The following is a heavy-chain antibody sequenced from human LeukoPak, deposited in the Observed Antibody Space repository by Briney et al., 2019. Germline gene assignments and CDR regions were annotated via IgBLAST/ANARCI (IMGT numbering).Heavy chain of an antibody. CDR2: INSSSSYI. CDR3: ARYPYSFALDV. Sequence: GGSLRLSCAASGFTFSSYSMNWVRQAPGKGLEWVSSINSSSSYIYYADSVKGRFTISRDNAKNTMYLQMNSLRTEDTAVYYCARYPYSFALDVWGKGTTVTVSS. D-gene: IGHD2/OR15-2a*01. CDR1: GFTFSSYS. V-gene: IGHV3-21*01. J-gene: IGHJ6*03.